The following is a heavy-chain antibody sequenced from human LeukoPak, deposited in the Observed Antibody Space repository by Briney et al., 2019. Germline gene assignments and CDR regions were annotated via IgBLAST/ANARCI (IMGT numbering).Heavy chain of an antibody. V-gene: IGHV3-53*01. D-gene: IGHD5-18*01. CDR3: ARDPDGYTALDY. CDR2: IYSGGAT. J-gene: IGHJ4*02. CDR1: GFTVSGNY. Sequence: GGSLRLSCAASGFTVSGNYISWVRQAPGKGLEWVSVIYSGGATYYADSVKGRFTISRDNSKNTLYLQMNSLRAEDTAVYYCARDPDGYTALDYWGQGTLVTVSS.